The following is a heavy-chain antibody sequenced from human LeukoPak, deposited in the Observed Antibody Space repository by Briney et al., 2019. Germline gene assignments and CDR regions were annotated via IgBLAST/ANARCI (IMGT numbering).Heavy chain of an antibody. V-gene: IGHV4-39*01. Sequence: PSETLSLTCTVSGGSISSSSYYWGWIRQPPGKGLEWIGSIYYSGSTYYNPSLKSRVTISVDTSKNQFSLKLSSVTAADTAVYYCARVAYSSTWGYFDYWGQGTLVTVSS. J-gene: IGHJ4*02. CDR2: IYYSGST. CDR3: ARVAYSSTWGYFDY. D-gene: IGHD6-13*01. CDR1: GGSISSSSYY.